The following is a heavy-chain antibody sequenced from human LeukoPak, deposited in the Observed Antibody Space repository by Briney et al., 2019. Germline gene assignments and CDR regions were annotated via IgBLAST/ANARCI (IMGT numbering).Heavy chain of an antibody. CDR3: AKVVQYTASTGTGLDY. Sequence: GGSPRLSCAASGFTFSNYGMHWVRQAPGKGLDWVAVIWYDGSYKYYADSVKGRFTISRDNSKNTLYLQMNSLRAEDTAVYYCAKVVQYTASTGTGLDYWGQGTLVTVSS. CDR2: IWYDGSYK. V-gene: IGHV3-33*06. D-gene: IGHD6-13*01. J-gene: IGHJ4*02. CDR1: GFTFSNYG.